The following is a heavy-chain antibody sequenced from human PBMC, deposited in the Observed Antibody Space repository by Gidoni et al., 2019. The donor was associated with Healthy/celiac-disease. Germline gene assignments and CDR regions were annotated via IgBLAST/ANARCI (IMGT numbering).Heavy chain of an antibody. CDR2: VSSSGSTI. CDR3: ARGDGDKRQNAFDI. CDR1: GFTCRDYD. J-gene: IGHJ3*02. D-gene: IGHD4-17*01. V-gene: IGHV3-11*01. Sequence: QVQLVESGGGLVKPGGSLSLCRAGSGFTCRDYDVGWIRQAPGKGLEWVSYVSSSGSTIYYADSVKGRFTISRDNAKNSLYLQMNSLRAEDTAVYYCARGDGDKRQNAFDIWGQGTMVTVSS.